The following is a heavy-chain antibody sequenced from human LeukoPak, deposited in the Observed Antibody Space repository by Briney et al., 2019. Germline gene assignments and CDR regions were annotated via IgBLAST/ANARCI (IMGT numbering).Heavy chain of an antibody. V-gene: IGHV3-30-3*01. D-gene: IGHD4-23*01. CDR3: ARAGPGNSFYYYYYMDV. J-gene: IGHJ6*03. CDR2: ISYDGSNK. CDR1: GFTFSSYA. Sequence: GGSLRLSCAASGFTFSSYAMHWVRQAPGKGLEWVAVISYDGSNKYYADSVKGRFTISRDNSKNTLYLQMNSLRAEDTAVYYCARAGPGNSFYYYYYMDVWGKGTTVTVSS.